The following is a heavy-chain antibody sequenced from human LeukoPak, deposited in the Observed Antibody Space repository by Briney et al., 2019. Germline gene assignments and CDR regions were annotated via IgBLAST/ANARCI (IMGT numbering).Heavy chain of an antibody. CDR2: IWYDGSNK. J-gene: IGHJ6*02. CDR3: ARARLWFGELFISGALGGMDV. Sequence: GRSLRLSCAASGFTFSSYGMHWVRQAPGKGLEWVAVIWYDGSNKYYADSVKGRFTISRDNSKNTLYLQMNSLRAEDMAVYYCARARLWFGELFISGALGGMDVWGQGTTVTVSS. D-gene: IGHD3-10*01. CDR1: GFTFSSYG. V-gene: IGHV3-33*01.